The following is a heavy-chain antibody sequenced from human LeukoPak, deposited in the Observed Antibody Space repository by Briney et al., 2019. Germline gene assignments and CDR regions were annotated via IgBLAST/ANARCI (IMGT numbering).Heavy chain of an antibody. CDR2: INNSGGRT. V-gene: IGHV3-23*01. Sequence: GGSLRLSCAASGFTFSSYAMSWVRQAPGKGLKWVSGINNSGGRTHYADPVKGRFTISRDNSKNTLYLQMNSLRAEDTAVYYCAKDPAFSYWGQGTLVTVSP. J-gene: IGHJ4*02. D-gene: IGHD2-2*01. CDR3: AKDPAFSY. CDR1: GFTFSSYA.